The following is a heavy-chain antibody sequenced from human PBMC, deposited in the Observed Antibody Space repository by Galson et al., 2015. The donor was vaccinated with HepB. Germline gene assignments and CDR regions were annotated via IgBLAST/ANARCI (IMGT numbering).Heavy chain of an antibody. Sequence: SLRLSCAASGSTFSSYAMRWVRQAPGKGLEWVAVISYDGSNKYYADSVKGRFTISRDNSKNTLYLQMNSLRAEDTAVYYCARDGGAGDYVDWGQGTLVTVSS. V-gene: IGHV3-30*04. J-gene: IGHJ4*02. CDR1: GSTFSSYA. D-gene: IGHD4-17*01. CDR3: ARDGGAGDYVD. CDR2: ISYDGSNK.